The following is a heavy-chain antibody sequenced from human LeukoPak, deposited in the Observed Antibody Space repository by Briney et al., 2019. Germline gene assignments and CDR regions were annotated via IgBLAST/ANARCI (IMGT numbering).Heavy chain of an antibody. CDR1: GFTFSTYW. D-gene: IGHD5-12*01. J-gene: IGHJ4*02. CDR2: IKIDGSEK. V-gene: IGHV3-7*03. Sequence: GGSLRLSCAASGFTFSTYWMSWVRQAPGKGLEWVANIKIDGSEKYYVDSVKGRFTISRDNAKNSLYLQMNSLRVEDTAVYYCARGVDIVATIWDYWGQGTLVTVS. CDR3: ARGVDIVATIWDY.